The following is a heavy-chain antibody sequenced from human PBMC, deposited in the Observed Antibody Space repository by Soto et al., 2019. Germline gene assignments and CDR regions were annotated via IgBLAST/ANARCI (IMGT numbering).Heavy chain of an antibody. Sequence: SVKVSCKASGGTFSSYAISWVRQAPGQGLEWMGGIIPIFGTANYAQKFQGRVTITADESTSTAYMELSSLRSEDTAVYYCARSGYDRSGFDYWGQGTLVTVSS. CDR1: GGTFSSYA. CDR3: ARSGYDRSGFDY. J-gene: IGHJ4*02. CDR2: IIPIFGTA. D-gene: IGHD5-12*01. V-gene: IGHV1-69*13.